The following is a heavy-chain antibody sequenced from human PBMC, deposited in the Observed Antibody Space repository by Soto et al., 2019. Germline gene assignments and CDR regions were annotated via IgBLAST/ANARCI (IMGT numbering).Heavy chain of an antibody. CDR2: LNPNTGNS. Sequence: QVQLVQSGAEVRKPGASVKVSCEASGYTFTSYDIYWVRQATGQGLEWMGWLNPNTGNSGYAQKFQGRITVTSDTSINTVHMELSSLRSEDTAVYYCARRAETNGWNGFGADKYYFDFWGQGTVVTVSS. V-gene: IGHV1-8*01. CDR3: ARRAETNGWNGFGADKYYFDF. CDR1: GYTFTSYD. D-gene: IGHD1-1*01. J-gene: IGHJ4*02.